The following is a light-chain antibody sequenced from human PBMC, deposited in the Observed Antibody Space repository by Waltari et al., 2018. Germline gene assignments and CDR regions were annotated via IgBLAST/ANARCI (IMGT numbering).Light chain of an antibody. CDR1: QSVSSSY. Sequence: EIVLTQSPGTLSLSPGERATLSCRASQSVSSSYLAWYQQKPGQTPRLLIYGTSNRATGIPDRFSGSGSETDFTLTVSRLEPEDFAVYYCQQYGSSPGTFGQGTKV. CDR3: QQYGSSPGT. J-gene: IGKJ1*01. V-gene: IGKV3-20*01. CDR2: GTS.